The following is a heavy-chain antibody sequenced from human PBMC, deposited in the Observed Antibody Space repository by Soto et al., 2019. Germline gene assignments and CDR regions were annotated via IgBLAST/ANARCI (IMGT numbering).Heavy chain of an antibody. CDR3: ARGYYDILTAFGDYYYYGTDV. J-gene: IGHJ6*02. CDR2: ISAYNGNT. Sequence: VASVKVSCKASGYTFTSYGISWVRQAPGQGLEWMGWISAYNGNTNYAQKLQGRVTMTTDTSTSTAYMELRSLRSDDTAVYYCARGYYDILTAFGDYYYYGTDVWGQVTTVTVSS. CDR1: GYTFTSYG. D-gene: IGHD3-9*01. V-gene: IGHV1-18*04.